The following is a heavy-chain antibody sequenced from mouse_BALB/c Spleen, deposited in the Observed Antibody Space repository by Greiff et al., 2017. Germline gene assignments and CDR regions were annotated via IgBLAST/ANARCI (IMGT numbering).Heavy chain of an antibody. Sequence: DVMLVESGGGLVQPGGSRKLSCAASGFTFSSFGMHWVRQAPEKGLEWVAYISSGSSTIYYADTVKGRFTISRDNPKNTLFLQMTSLRSEDTAMYYCARRDYYGSSYGDYAMDYWGQGTSVTVSS. CDR3: ARRDYYGSSYGDYAMDY. J-gene: IGHJ4*01. CDR1: GFTFSSFG. V-gene: IGHV5-17*02. CDR2: ISSGSSTI. D-gene: IGHD1-1*01.